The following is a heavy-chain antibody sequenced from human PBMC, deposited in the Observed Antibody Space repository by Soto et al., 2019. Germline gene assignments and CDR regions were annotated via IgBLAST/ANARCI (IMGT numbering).Heavy chain of an antibody. CDR3: ARVDRYYYYGMDV. V-gene: IGHV4-31*03. CDR1: GGSISSDGYY. CDR2: IHYSGST. Sequence: QVQLQESGPGLVKPSQTLSLTCTVSGGSISSDGYYWSWIRQHPGKGLEWIGYIHYSGSTYYNPSIKSRVIISVDTSKNQFSLRLSSVTAADTAVYYCARVDRYYYYGMDVWGQGTTVTVSS. J-gene: IGHJ6*02.